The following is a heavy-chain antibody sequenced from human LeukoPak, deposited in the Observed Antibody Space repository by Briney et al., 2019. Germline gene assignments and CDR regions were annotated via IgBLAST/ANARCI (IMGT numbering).Heavy chain of an antibody. CDR2: IKQDGSEK. CDR3: AREGETRYNYGFVYYFDY. Sequence: GGSLRLSCAASGFIFSSYWVSWVRQAPGKGLEWVANIKQDGSEKYYVDSVKGRFTISRDNAKNSLYLQMNSLRAEDTAVYYCAREGETRYNYGFVYYFDYWGQGTLVTVSS. V-gene: IGHV3-7*01. CDR1: GFIFSSYW. D-gene: IGHD5-18*01. J-gene: IGHJ4*02.